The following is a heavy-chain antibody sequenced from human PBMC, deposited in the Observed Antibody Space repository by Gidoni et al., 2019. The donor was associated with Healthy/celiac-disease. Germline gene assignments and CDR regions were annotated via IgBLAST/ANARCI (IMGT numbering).Heavy chain of an antibody. Sequence: QVQLVESGGGVVQPGRSLRLSCAASGFTLSSYAMHWVRQAPGKGLEWVAVISYDGSNKYYADSVKGRFTISRDNSKNTLYLQMNSLRAEDTAVYYCARGPYSNYDLNYYGMDVWGQGTTVTVSS. V-gene: IGHV3-30-3*01. CDR2: ISYDGSNK. D-gene: IGHD4-4*01. CDR3: ARGPYSNYDLNYYGMDV. CDR1: GFTLSSYA. J-gene: IGHJ6*02.